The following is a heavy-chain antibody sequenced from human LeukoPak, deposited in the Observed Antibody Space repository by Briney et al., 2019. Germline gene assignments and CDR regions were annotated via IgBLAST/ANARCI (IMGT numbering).Heavy chain of an antibody. V-gene: IGHV1-2*02. Sequence: ASVKVSCKASGYTFTGYYMHLVRQAPGQGLEWMGWINPNSGGTNYAQKFQGRVTMTRDTSISTAYMELSRLRSDDTAVYYCARVCSGGSCYYDPWGQGTPVTVSS. D-gene: IGHD2-15*01. CDR2: INPNSGGT. CDR3: ARVCSGGSCYYDP. CDR1: GYTFTGYY. J-gene: IGHJ5*02.